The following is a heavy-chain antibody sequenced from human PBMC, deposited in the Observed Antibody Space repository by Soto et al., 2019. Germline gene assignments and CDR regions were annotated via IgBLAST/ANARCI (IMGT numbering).Heavy chain of an antibody. CDR1: GGSSSRSKW. D-gene: IGHD1-1*01. J-gene: IGHJ4*02. V-gene: IGHV4-4*02. Sequence: SETLCLTCAVSGGSSSRSKWWSWVRQPPGKGLEWIGEIYHSGSTNYNPSLKSRVTISVDKSKTQFSLKLSSVTTADTAVYYCARTPRRTGTTFDYLGQGTLVT. CDR2: IYHSGST. CDR3: ARTPRRTGTTFDY.